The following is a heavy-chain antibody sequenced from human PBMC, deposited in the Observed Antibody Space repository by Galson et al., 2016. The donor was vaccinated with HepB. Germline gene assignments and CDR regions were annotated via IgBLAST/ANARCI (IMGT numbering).Heavy chain of an antibody. V-gene: IGHV3-30*18. D-gene: IGHD2-8*02. Sequence: SLRLSCAASGFSFGNYGMHWVRQAPGKGLEWVAVITHDGNDKDYGDSVRGRFTISRDNSKNTLYPQVNSLSPEDTAVYYCAKDRGERWGIIGTEGIDHWGQGTLVTVSS. J-gene: IGHJ5*02. CDR1: GFSFGNYG. CDR2: ITHDGNDK. CDR3: AKDRGERWGIIGTEGIDH.